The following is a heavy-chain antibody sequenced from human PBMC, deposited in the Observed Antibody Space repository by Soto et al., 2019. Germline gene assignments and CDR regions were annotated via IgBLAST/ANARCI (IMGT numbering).Heavy chain of an antibody. CDR1: VVSIKNGDYF. CDR2: VHSSGGT. Sequence: SETLSLTCTFSVVSIKNGDYFCGWMGQPPGKGLEWIGSVHSSGGTYYNSSLNGRVTISIDTSNNHFSLNLISVTAADTAVYFCSSIQVGAPRPSGFDSWGQATLVTVSS. J-gene: IGHJ4*02. CDR3: SSIQVGAPRPSGFDS. V-gene: IGHV4-39*02. D-gene: IGHD6-25*01.